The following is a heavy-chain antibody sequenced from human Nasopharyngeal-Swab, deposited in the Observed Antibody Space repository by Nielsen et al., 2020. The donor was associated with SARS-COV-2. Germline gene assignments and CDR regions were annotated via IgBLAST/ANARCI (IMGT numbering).Heavy chain of an antibody. CDR2: ISSSGSTI. Sequence: GGSLRLSCAASGFTFSSYEMNWVRQAPRKGLEWVSYISSSGSTIYYADSVKGRFTISRDNAKNSLYLQMNSLRAEDTAVYYCARDLTIFGMPYDYWGQGTLVTVSS. V-gene: IGHV3-48*03. J-gene: IGHJ4*02. CDR1: GFTFSSYE. D-gene: IGHD3-3*01. CDR3: ARDLTIFGMPYDY.